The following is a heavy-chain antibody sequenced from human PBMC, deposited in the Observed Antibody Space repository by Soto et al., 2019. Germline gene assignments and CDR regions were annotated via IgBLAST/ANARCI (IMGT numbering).Heavy chain of an antibody. CDR1: GFTFSSYG. CDR2: ISYDGSNK. CDR3: AKAGGITMVRGVMNFDY. Sequence: GGSLRLSCAASGFTFSSYGMHWVRQAPGKGLEWVAVISYDGSNKYYADSVKGRFTISRDNSKNTLYLQMNSLRAEDTAVYYCAKAGGITMVRGVMNFDYWGQGTLVTVSS. D-gene: IGHD3-10*01. J-gene: IGHJ4*02. V-gene: IGHV3-30*18.